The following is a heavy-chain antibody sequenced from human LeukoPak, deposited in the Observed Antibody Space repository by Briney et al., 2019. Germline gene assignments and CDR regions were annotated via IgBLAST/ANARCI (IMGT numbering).Heavy chain of an antibody. J-gene: IGHJ6*02. V-gene: IGHV3-23*01. CDR3: ANGGSYYYYGMDV. CDR1: GFTFSSYD. D-gene: IGHD3-16*01. CDR2: ISGSGGST. Sequence: GGSLRLSCAASGFTFSSYDMSWVRQAPGKGLEWVSAISGSGGSTYYADSVKGRFTISRDNSKNTLYLQMNSLRAEDTAVYYCANGGSYYYYGMDVWGQGTTVTVSS.